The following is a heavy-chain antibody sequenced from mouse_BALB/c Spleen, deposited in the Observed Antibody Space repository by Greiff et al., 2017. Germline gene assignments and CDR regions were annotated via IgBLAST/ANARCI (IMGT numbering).Heavy chain of an antibody. J-gene: IGHJ3*01. CDR3: ANYGSSSWFAY. Sequence: EVKLVESGAELVKPGASVKLSCTASGFNIKDTYMHWVKQRPEQGLEWIGRIDPANGNTKYDPKFQGKATITADTSSNTAYLQLSSLTSEDTAVYYCANYGSSSWFAYWGQGTLVTVSA. V-gene: IGHV14-3*02. D-gene: IGHD1-1*01. CDR1: GFNIKDTY. CDR2: IDPANGNT.